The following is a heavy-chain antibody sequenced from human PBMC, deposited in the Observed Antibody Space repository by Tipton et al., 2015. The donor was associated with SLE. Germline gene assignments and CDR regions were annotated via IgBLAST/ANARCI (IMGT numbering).Heavy chain of an antibody. D-gene: IGHD4-17*01. V-gene: IGHV4-61*09. CDR3: ARGKKAGLRIFDY. Sequence: TLSLTCTVSGGSISSGSYYWSWIRQPAGKGLEWIGYIYTSGSTNYNPSLKSRVTISVDTSKNQFSLKLSSVTAADTAVYYCARGKKAGLRIFDYWGQGTLVTVSS. CDR2: IYTSGST. CDR1: GGSISSGSYY. J-gene: IGHJ4*02.